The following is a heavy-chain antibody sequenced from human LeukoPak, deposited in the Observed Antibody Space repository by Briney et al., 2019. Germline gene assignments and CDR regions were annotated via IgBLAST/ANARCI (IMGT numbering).Heavy chain of an antibody. J-gene: IGHJ4*02. V-gene: IGHV1-2*02. Sequence: ASVKVSCKTSGDRFSDYYLQWMRQAPGQGLEWMGWIAPDSGGSNYAQTFQGRVTMTRDRSISTIYLELTNLRSDDTAVYYCARDRAGLSWSGDPGPVDFWGQGTLVTVCS. D-gene: IGHD3-16*02. CDR3: ARDRAGLSWSGDPGPVDF. CDR1: GDRFSDYY. CDR2: IAPDSGGS.